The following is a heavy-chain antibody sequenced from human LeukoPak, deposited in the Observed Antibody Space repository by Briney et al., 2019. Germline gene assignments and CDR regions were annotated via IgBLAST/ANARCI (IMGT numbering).Heavy chain of an antibody. J-gene: IGHJ4*02. D-gene: IGHD3-10*01. V-gene: IGHV3-48*03. Sequence: GGSLRLSCAASGFTFSSYEMNWVRQAPGKGLEWVSYISRSGSTIYYADSVKDRFTISRDNTKNSLYLQMHSLRVEDTAVYYCARENYYGSGSSPGEFDYWGQGTLVTVSS. CDR3: ARENYYGSGSSPGEFDY. CDR2: ISRSGSTI. CDR1: GFTFSSYE.